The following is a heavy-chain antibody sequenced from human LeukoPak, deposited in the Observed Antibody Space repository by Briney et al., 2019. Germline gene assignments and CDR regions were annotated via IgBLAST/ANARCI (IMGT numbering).Heavy chain of an antibody. CDR1: GYTFTSYD. D-gene: IGHD3-10*01. J-gene: IGHJ5*02. CDR3: ARAPMVRGVIVNWFDP. Sequence: ASVKLSCKASGYTFTSYDINWVRQATGRGLEWMGWMNPNSGNTGYAQKFQGRVTMTRNTSISTAYMELSSLRAEDPAMYYCARAPMVRGVIVNWFDPWGQGTLVTVSS. V-gene: IGHV1-8*01. CDR2: MNPNSGNT.